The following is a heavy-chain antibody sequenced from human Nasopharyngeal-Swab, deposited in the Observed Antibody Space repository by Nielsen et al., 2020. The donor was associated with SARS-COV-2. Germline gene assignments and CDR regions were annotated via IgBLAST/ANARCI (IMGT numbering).Heavy chain of an antibody. J-gene: IGHJ6*02. D-gene: IGHD3-3*01. CDR3: ARDGGVGPYYYYGMDV. V-gene: IGHV4-61*01. CDR2: IYYSGST. CDR1: GASVRSGSYY. Sequence: SETLSLTCTVSGASVRSGSYYWSWIRQPPGKGLEWIGYIYYSGSTNYNPSLKSRVTISVDTSKNQFSLKLSSVTAADTAVYYCARDGGVGPYYYYGMDVWGQGTTVTVSS.